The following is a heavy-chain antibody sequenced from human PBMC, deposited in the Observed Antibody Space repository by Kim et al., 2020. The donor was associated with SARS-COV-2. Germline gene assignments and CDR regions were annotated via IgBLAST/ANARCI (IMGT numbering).Heavy chain of an antibody. J-gene: IGHJ4*02. V-gene: IGHV3-23*01. CDR3: AKDGGVGGSPFDY. Sequence: CADAVQGRCTISRDNAKNTLYLQMHSLRAEDTAVYYCAKDGGVGGSPFDYWGQGTLVTVSS. D-gene: IGHD3-3*01.